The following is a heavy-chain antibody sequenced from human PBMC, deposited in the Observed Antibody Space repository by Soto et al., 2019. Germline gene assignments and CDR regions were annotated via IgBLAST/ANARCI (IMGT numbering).Heavy chain of an antibody. CDR1: GGSISSYY. D-gene: IGHD3-3*01. CDR2: IYYSGST. CDR3: ARDSQGFGALDLYY. Sequence: PSETLSLTCTVSGGSISSYYWSWIRQPPGKGLEWIGYIYYSGSTNYNPSLKSRVTISVDTSKNQFSLKLSSVTAADTAVYYCARDSQGFGALDLYYWGQGTLVTVSS. V-gene: IGHV4-59*01. J-gene: IGHJ4*02.